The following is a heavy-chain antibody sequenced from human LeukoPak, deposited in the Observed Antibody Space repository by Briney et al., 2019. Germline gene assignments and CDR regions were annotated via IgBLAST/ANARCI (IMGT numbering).Heavy chain of an antibody. D-gene: IGHD4-23*01. Sequence: ASVKVSCKASGGTFSSYAISWVRQAPGQGLEWMGRIIPIFGIANYAQKFQGRVTITADKSTSTAYVELSSLRSEDTAVYYCARDPYGGNSSVDYWGQGTLVTVSS. V-gene: IGHV1-69*04. CDR2: IIPIFGIA. CDR1: GGTFSSYA. J-gene: IGHJ4*02. CDR3: ARDPYGGNSSVDY.